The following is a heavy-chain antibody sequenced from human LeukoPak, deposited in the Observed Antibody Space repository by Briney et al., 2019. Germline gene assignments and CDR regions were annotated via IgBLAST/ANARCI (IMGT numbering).Heavy chain of an antibody. D-gene: IGHD1-26*01. CDR1: GGSFSGYY. CDR3: ARSGPLVGATAGGYNWFDP. Sequence: SETLSLTCAVYGGSFSGYYWSWIRQPPGKGLEWIGEINHSGSTNYNPSLKSRVTISVDTSKNQFSLKLSSVTAADTAVYYCARSGPLVGATAGGYNWFDPWGQGTLVTVSS. J-gene: IGHJ5*02. CDR2: INHSGST. V-gene: IGHV4-34*01.